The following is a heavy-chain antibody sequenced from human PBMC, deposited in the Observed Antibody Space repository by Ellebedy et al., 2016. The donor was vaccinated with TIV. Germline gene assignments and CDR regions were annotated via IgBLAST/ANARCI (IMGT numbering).Heavy chain of an antibody. CDR1: GGSVSSGSYY. J-gene: IGHJ4*02. Sequence: SETLSLTXTVSGGSVSSGSYYWSWIRQPPGKGLEWIGYIYYSGSTNYNPSLKSRVTISVDTSKNQFSLKLSSVTAADTAVYYCARDGAWGQTGTKGDWGQGTLVTVSS. CDR2: IYYSGST. V-gene: IGHV4-61*01. CDR3: ARDGAWGQTGTKGD. D-gene: IGHD1-1*01.